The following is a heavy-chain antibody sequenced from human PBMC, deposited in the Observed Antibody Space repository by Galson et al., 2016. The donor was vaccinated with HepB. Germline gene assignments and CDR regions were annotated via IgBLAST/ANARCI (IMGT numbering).Heavy chain of an antibody. D-gene: IGHD3-16*01. Sequence: SLRLSCAASGFSFSSYSMHWVRQAPGKGLEWVAVISTDGNNAYFADSVKGRFTISRDNSKNKVDLQMNSLGREDTAVYYCAREDGVHYETSVYHGFLDSWGQGTLVTVSS. CDR2: ISTDGNNA. CDR1: GFSFSSYS. J-gene: IGHJ4*02. CDR3: AREDGVHYETSVYHGFLDS. V-gene: IGHV3-30-3*01.